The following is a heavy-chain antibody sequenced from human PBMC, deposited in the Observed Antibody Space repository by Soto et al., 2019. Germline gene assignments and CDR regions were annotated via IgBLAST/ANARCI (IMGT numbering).Heavy chain of an antibody. J-gene: IGHJ4*02. CDR2: IYWDEDK. CDR1: GFSLSTSGVG. V-gene: IGHV2-5*02. D-gene: IGHD3-9*01. Sequence: QITLKESGPPLVKPTQTLTLTCTFSGFSLSTSGVGVGWIRQPPGKALEWLALIYWDEDKRYSPSLKSRLTITKDTSKSQVVLTMTNMDPVDTATYYCAHRGLGGYFDWFLKTYYFDYWGQGTLVTVSS. CDR3: AHRGLGGYFDWFLKTYYFDY.